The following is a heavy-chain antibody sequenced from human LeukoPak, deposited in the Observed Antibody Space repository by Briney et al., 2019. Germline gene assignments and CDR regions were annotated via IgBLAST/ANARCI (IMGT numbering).Heavy chain of an antibody. D-gene: IGHD2-15*01. V-gene: IGHV3-53*01. CDR3: ARDLNYGTPFDY. CDR2: IYSGGST. CDR1: GFTVSSNY. Sequence: GGSLRLSCAASGFTVSSNYMSWVRQAPGKGLEWVSVIYSGGSTYYADSVKGRFTISRDNSKNTLYLQMNSLRAVDTAVYYCARDLNYGTPFDYWGQGTLVTVSS. J-gene: IGHJ4*02.